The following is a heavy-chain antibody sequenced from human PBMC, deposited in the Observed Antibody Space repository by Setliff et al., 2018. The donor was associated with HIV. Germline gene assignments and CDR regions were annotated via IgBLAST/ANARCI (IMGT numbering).Heavy chain of an antibody. V-gene: IGHV4-38-2*01. CDR2: IHHSGSR. CDR1: GYSISSGYY. CDR3: ARHAIVDTAGRGFDY. J-gene: IGHJ4*02. Sequence: PSETLSLTCGVSGYSISSGYYWGWIRQPPGKGLEWIGNIHHSGSRYSNPSLKSRVTISIDTSKNQFSVKLSSVTATDTAVYYCARHAIVDTAGRGFDYWGQGTLVTVSS. D-gene: IGHD5-18*01.